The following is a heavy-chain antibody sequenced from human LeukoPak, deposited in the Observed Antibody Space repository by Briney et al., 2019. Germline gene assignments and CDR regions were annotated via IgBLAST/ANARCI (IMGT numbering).Heavy chain of an antibody. Sequence: LPGGSLRLSCAASGFTFRSYAMHWVRQAPGKGLEWVAVISYDGSNKYYADSVKGRFTISRDNSKNTLYLQMNSLRAEDTAVYYCASDCSGGSCYSGYWGQGTLVTVSS. CDR3: ASDCSGGSCYSGY. J-gene: IGHJ4*02. D-gene: IGHD2-15*01. V-gene: IGHV3-30-3*01. CDR1: GFTFRSYA. CDR2: ISYDGSNK.